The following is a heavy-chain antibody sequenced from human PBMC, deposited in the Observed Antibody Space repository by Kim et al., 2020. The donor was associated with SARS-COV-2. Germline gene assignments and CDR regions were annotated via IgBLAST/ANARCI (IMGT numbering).Heavy chain of an antibody. J-gene: IGHJ6*02. D-gene: IGHD3-10*01. CDR3: ARDQFNSGFYYYYYYGMDV. Sequence: GRFTTSRENSKNTLYLQMNSLRAEDTAVYYCARDQFNSGFYYYYYYGMDVWGQGTTVTVSS. V-gene: IGHV3-30*07.